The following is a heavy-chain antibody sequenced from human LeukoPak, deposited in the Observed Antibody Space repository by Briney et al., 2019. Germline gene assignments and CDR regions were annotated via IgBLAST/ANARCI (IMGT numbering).Heavy chain of an antibody. CDR3: AGGRSVSLVRGVFHP. V-gene: IGHV1-69*01. Sequence: SVKVSCKASGGTFSSYAISWVRQAPGQGLEWMGGIIPIFGTANYAQKFQGRVTITADESTSTAYMELSSLRSEDTALYYCAGGRSVSLVRGVFHPWGQGTLVTVSS. CDR2: IIPIFGTA. D-gene: IGHD3-10*01. J-gene: IGHJ5*02. CDR1: GGTFSSYA.